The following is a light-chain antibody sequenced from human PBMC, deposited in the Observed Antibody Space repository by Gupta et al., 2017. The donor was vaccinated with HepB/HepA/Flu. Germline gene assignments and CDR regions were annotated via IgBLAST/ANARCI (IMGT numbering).Light chain of an antibody. Sequence: QSVLTQSPSVSAAPGQKVTIHCSGSSSSFRNAFVSWYQQLQGKAPKLLIYENNERPSGIPDRFSGSKSGTSATLDITGLQTGDEADYYCGTEDSSLAVYVFGPGTKVTVL. CDR3: GTEDSSLAVYV. CDR2: ENN. CDR1: SSSFRNAF. V-gene: IGLV1-51*01. J-gene: IGLJ1*01.